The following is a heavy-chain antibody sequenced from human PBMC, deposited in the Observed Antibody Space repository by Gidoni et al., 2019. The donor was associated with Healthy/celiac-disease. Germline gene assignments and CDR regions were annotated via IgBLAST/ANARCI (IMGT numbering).Heavy chain of an antibody. J-gene: IGHJ4*02. CDR2: ISYDGSNK. Sequence: QVQLVESGGGVVQPGRSLRLSCAASGFTFSSYAMHWVRQAPGKGLEWVAVISYDGSNKYYADSVKGRFTISRDNSKNTLCLQMNSLRAEDTAVYYCARDITGTTSGYWGQGTLVTVSS. V-gene: IGHV3-30-3*01. D-gene: IGHD1-7*01. CDR3: ARDITGTTSGY. CDR1: GFTFSSYA.